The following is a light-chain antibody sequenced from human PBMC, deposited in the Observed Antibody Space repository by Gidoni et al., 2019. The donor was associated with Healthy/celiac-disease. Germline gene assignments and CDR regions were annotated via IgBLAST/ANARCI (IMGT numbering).Light chain of an antibody. CDR2: WAS. CDR1: QSVLRSSNNKNY. CDR3: QQYYSPPWT. Sequence: DIVMTQSPESLAVSLGESATINCKSSQSVLRSSNNKNYVAWYQQKPGQPPKLLIYWASTRESGVPDRFSGSGSGTDFTLTISSLQAEDLAVYYCQQYYSPPWTFGRGTKVGIK. J-gene: IGKJ1*01. V-gene: IGKV4-1*01.